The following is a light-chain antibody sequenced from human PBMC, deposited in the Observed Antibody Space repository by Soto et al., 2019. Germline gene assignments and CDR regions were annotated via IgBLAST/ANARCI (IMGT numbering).Light chain of an antibody. CDR1: QSISSY. CDR3: QQSYSTRWT. J-gene: IGKJ1*01. Sequence: DIQMTQSPSSLSASVGDRVTITCRARQSISSYLNWYQQKPGKAPKLLIHAASSLPSGVPSSFSGSGSGTDFTLTIRSLQPEDFATYYCQQSYSTRWTFGQGTKLEIK. CDR2: AAS. V-gene: IGKV1-39*01.